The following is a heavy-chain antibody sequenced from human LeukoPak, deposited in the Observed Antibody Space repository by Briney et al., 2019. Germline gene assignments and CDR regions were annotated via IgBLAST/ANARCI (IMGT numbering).Heavy chain of an antibody. CDR2: ISSSSSTI. D-gene: IGHD5-18*01. CDR1: GFTFSSYG. Sequence: PGGSLRLSCAASGFTFSSYGMTWVRQAPEKGLEWVSYISSSSSTIYYADSVKGRFTISRDNAKNSLYLQMNSLRAEDTAVYYSARAQTRNSYEENWGQGTLVTASS. CDR3: ARAQTRNSYEEN. J-gene: IGHJ4*02. V-gene: IGHV3-48*01.